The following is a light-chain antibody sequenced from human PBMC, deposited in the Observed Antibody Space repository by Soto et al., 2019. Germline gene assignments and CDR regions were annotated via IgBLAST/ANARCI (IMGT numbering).Light chain of an antibody. V-gene: IGKV1-27*01. CDR3: LKYSSAPRT. CDR2: AAS. J-gene: IGKJ1*01. Sequence: DIQMTQSPSSLSASVGDRVTMTCRASHVISNYVAWYQQKPGKVPKLLIFAASTLQSGVPSRFSGSGSGTDFTLTISRLQPEDVASYYWLKYSSAPRTFGQGTKVEIK. CDR1: HVISNY.